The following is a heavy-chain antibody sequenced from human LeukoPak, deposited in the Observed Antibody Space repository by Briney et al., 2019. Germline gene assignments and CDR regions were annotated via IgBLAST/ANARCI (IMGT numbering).Heavy chain of an antibody. V-gene: IGHV1-18*01. D-gene: IGHD3-10*01. CDR2: ISAYNGNT. J-gene: IGHJ6*02. CDR3: AREGGYYYGSGSTSDHYYYYYGMDV. CDR1: GYTFTSYG. Sequence: GASVKVSCKASGYTFTSYGISWVRQAPGQGLEWMGWISAYNGNTNYAQKLQGRVTMTTDTSTSTAYMELRSLRSDDTAVYYCAREGGYYYGSGSTSDHYYYYYGMDVWGQGTTVTVSS.